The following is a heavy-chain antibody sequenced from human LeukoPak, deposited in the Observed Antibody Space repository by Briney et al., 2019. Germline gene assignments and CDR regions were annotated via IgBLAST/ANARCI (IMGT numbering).Heavy chain of an antibody. J-gene: IGHJ4*02. Sequence: PGGSLRLSCAASGFTFSSYWMSWVRQVPGKGLEWVANIKQDGSEKYYVDSVKGRFTISRDNAKNSLYLQMNSLRAEDTAVYYCARVWSGSYRTAHNFDYWGQGTLVTVSS. D-gene: IGHD1-26*01. CDR3: ARVWSGSYRTAHNFDY. CDR1: GFTFSSYW. CDR2: IKQDGSEK. V-gene: IGHV3-7*01.